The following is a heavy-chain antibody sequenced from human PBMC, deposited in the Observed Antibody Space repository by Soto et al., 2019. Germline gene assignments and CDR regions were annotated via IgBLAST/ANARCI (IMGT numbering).Heavy chain of an antibody. CDR2: IYYSGST. Sequence: ASETLSLTCTVSGGSISSYYWSWIRQPPGKGLEWIGYIYYSGSTNYNPSLKSRVTISVDTSKNQFSLKLSSVTAADTAVYYCARDHRPTYCSGGSCYFAWFDPWGQGTLVTVS. J-gene: IGHJ5*02. V-gene: IGHV4-59*12. D-gene: IGHD2-15*01. CDR3: ARDHRPTYCSGGSCYFAWFDP. CDR1: GGSISSYY.